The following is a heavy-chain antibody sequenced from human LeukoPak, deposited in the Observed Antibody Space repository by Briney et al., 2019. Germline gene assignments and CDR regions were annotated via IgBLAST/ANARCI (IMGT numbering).Heavy chain of an antibody. J-gene: IGHJ6*02. V-gene: IGHV1-18*01. CDR1: GYTFTSYG. Sequence: GASVKVSCKASGYTFTSYGISWVRQAPGQGLEWMGWISAYNGNTNYAQKLQGRVTMTTDTSTSTAYMELRSMRSDDTAVYYCARDSVVVVAAYYYYYGMDVWGQGTTVTVSS. D-gene: IGHD2-15*01. CDR3: ARDSVVVVAAYYYYYGMDV. CDR2: ISAYNGNT.